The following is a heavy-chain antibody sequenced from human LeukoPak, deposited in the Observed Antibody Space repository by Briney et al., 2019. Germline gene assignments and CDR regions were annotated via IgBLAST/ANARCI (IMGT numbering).Heavy chain of an antibody. CDR2: LRYDGSNK. D-gene: IGHD1-7*01. CDR3: AKDRRYNWNSDGAFDI. V-gene: IGHV3-30*02. J-gene: IGHJ3*02. Sequence: PGGSLRLSCAASGLTFTNYGMHWVRQAPGKGLEWVAFLRYDGSNKYYADSVKGRFTISRDNSKNTLYLQMNSLRAEDTAVYYCAKDRRYNWNSDGAFDIWGQGTMVTVSS. CDR1: GLTFTNYG.